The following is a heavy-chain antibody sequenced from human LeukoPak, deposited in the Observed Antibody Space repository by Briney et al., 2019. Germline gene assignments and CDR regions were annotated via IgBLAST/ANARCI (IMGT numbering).Heavy chain of an antibody. CDR3: ATHYSNFNY. J-gene: IGHJ4*02. CDR2: IYYSGST. D-gene: IGHD4-11*01. V-gene: IGHV4-59*01. CDR1: GGSISSYY. Sequence: KPSETLSLTCTVSGGSISSYYWSWIRQPPGKGLEWIGYIYYSGSTNYNPSLKSRVTISVDTSKNQFSLKLSSVTAADTAVYYCATHYSNFNYWGQGTLVTVSS.